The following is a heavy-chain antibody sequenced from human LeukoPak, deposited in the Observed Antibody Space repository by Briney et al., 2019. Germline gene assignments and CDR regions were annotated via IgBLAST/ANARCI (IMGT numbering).Heavy chain of an antibody. V-gene: IGHV3-23*01. D-gene: IGHD6-19*01. CDR2: ISGSGGST. Sequence: GTLRPSRAAFGFPLCSYGMSRVRQASGEGLEGVSGISGSGGSTYYGDSVKGRFTISRDNSKNTLYLQMNSLRGEDTAIYYCAKEFGSGLFDYWGQGTLVTVSS. J-gene: IGHJ4*02. CDR3: AKEFGSGLFDY. CDR1: GFPLCSYG.